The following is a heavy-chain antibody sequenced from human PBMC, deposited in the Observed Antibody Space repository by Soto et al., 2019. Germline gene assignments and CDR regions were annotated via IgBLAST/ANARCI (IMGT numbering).Heavy chain of an antibody. J-gene: IGHJ6*02. D-gene: IGHD3-22*01. Sequence: ASVKVSCKASGYTFTSYLIGWVRQMPGKGLEWMGIIYPGDSDTRYSPSFQGQVTISADKSISTAYLQWSSLKASDTAMYYCARPNYYDSSGYYYDGMDVWGQGTTVTVSS. CDR2: IYPGDSDT. CDR3: ARPNYYDSSGYYYDGMDV. CDR1: GYTFTSYL. V-gene: IGHV5-51*01.